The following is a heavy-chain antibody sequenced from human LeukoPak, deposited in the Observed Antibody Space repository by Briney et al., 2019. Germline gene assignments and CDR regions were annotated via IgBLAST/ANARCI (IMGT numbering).Heavy chain of an antibody. CDR3: TTARNMVRGVIPLDY. J-gene: IGHJ4*02. Sequence: GGSLRLSCAASGFTFSNAWMSWVRQAPGKGLEWVGRIRSKTDGGTTDYAAPVKGRFTISRDDSKNTLYLQMNSLKTGDTAVYYCTTARNMVRGVIPLDYWGQGTLVTVSS. D-gene: IGHD3-10*01. CDR2: IRSKTDGGTT. V-gene: IGHV3-15*01. CDR1: GFTFSNAW.